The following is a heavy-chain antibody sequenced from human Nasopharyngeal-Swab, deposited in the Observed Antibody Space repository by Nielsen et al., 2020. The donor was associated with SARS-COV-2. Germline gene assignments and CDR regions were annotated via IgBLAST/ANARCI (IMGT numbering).Heavy chain of an antibody. D-gene: IGHD3-22*01. V-gene: IGHV3-30*19. Sequence: GESLKISCAASEFTFSSYGMHWVRQAPGKGLEWVAFISYDGSSDSYADSVMGRFTISRDNSKSKLDLQANSLRPEDTAVYYCVRDFNGSSATFAHWGQGILVTVSP. CDR3: VRDFNGSSATFAH. CDR2: ISYDGSSD. J-gene: IGHJ4*02. CDR1: EFTFSSYG.